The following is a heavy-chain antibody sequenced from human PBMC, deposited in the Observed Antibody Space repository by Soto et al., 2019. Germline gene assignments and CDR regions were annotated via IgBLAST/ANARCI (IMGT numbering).Heavy chain of an antibody. J-gene: IGHJ5*02. CDR3: ASTIFGVVIDGFDP. D-gene: IGHD3-3*01. V-gene: IGHV4-31*03. CDR2: IYYSGST. Sequence: PSETLSLTCTVSGGSISSGGYYWSWIRQHPGKGLEWIGYIYYSGSTYYNPSLKSRVTISVDTSKNQFSLKLSSVTAADTAVYYCASTIFGVVIDGFDPWGQGTLVTVSS. CDR1: GGSISSGGYY.